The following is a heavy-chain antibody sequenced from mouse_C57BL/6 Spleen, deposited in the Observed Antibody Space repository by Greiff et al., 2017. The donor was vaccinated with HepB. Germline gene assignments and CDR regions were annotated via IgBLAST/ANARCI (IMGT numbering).Heavy chain of an antibody. Sequence: VQLQQPGTELVKPGASVKLSCKASGYTFTSYWMHWVKQRPGQGLEWIGNINPSNGGTNYNEKFKSKATLTVDKSSSTAYMQLSSLTSEDSAVYYCAKEVYYSNPFYYAMDYWGQGTSVTVSS. D-gene: IGHD2-5*01. V-gene: IGHV1-53*01. CDR3: AKEVYYSNPFYYAMDY. J-gene: IGHJ4*01. CDR1: GYTFTSYW. CDR2: INPSNGGT.